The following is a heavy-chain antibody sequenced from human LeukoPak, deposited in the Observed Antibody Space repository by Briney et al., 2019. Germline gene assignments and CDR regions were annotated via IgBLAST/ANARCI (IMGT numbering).Heavy chain of an antibody. V-gene: IGHV4-4*07. CDR1: GGSISSYY. Sequence: SETLSLTCTVSGGSISSYYWSWIRQPAGKGLEWIGRIYTSGSTNYNPSLKSRVTMSVDTSKNQFSLKLSSVTAADTAVYYCASGIGDDSSGYYYLAFDIWGQGTMVTVSS. CDR3: ASGIGDDSSGYYYLAFDI. CDR2: IYTSGST. D-gene: IGHD3-22*01. J-gene: IGHJ3*02.